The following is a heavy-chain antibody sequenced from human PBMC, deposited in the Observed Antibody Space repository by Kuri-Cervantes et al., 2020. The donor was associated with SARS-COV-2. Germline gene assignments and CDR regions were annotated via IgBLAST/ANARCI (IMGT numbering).Heavy chain of an antibody. Sequence: GGSLRLSCVVSGFTVSTNYMSWVRQAPGKGLEWVSSISSSSSYIYYADSVRGRFTISRDNAKNLLYLQMNSLRDDDTAVYYCARDMSKGQWLERGWFDPWGQGTLVTVSS. J-gene: IGHJ5*02. D-gene: IGHD6-19*01. CDR1: GFTVSTNY. CDR3: ARDMSKGQWLERGWFDP. V-gene: IGHV3-21*01. CDR2: ISSSSSYI.